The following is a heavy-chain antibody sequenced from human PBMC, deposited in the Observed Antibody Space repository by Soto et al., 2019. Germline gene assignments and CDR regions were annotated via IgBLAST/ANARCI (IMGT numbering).Heavy chain of an antibody. Sequence: GGSLRLSCAASGFTFSSYGMHWVRQAPGKGLEWVAVISYDGSEKYYVDSVKGRFTISKDNAKNTLYLQVNSLRPEDTAVYYCAKSPNFYCSSPNCYKYYFDHWGQGTRVTVSS. J-gene: IGHJ4*02. CDR2: ISYDGSEK. D-gene: IGHD2-2*02. V-gene: IGHV3-30*18. CDR1: GFTFSSYG. CDR3: AKSPNFYCSSPNCYKYYFDH.